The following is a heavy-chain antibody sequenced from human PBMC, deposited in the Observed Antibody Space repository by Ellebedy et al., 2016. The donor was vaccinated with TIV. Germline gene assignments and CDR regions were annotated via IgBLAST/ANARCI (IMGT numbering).Heavy chain of an antibody. CDR2: IRGDSEK. D-gene: IGHD4-17*01. CDR1: GFSFRSYW. CDR3: ARRASYGDYAVQVNPWFDP. V-gene: IGHV3-7*01. J-gene: IGHJ5*02. Sequence: PGGSLRLSCEAFGFSFRSYWMSWVRQAPGKGLEWVANIRGDSEKYYVDSVKGRFTISRDNGKNSLFLQMNSLRVEDTAVYYCARRASYGDYAVQVNPWFDPWGQGTLVTVSS.